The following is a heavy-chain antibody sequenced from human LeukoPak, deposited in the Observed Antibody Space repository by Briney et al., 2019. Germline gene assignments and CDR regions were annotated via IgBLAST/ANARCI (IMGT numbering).Heavy chain of an antibody. Sequence: GGSLRLSCTASGFPFSDYSMDWVRQAPGKRLEWISYIGIDSGNTKYADSVRGRFTVSADNAKNSLFLQMDSPRVEDTAVYYCARDHNYAFDNWGQGTLVSVSS. J-gene: IGHJ4*02. CDR3: ARDHNYAFDN. CDR1: GFPFSDYS. D-gene: IGHD1-1*01. V-gene: IGHV3-48*04. CDR2: IGIDSGNT.